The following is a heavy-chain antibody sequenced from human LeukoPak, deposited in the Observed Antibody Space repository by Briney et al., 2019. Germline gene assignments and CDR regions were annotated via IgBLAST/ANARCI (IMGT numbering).Heavy chain of an antibody. CDR3: ARDDCGGDCYNYYYYGMDV. CDR2: IWYDGSNK. CDR1: GFTFSSYG. V-gene: IGHV3-33*01. D-gene: IGHD2-21*02. Sequence: GRSLRLSCAASGFTFSSYGMHWVRQAPGKGLEWVAVIWYDGSNKYYADSVKGRFTISRDNSKNTLYLQINSLRAEDTAVYYCARDDCGGDCYNYYYYGMDVWGQGTTVTVSS. J-gene: IGHJ6*02.